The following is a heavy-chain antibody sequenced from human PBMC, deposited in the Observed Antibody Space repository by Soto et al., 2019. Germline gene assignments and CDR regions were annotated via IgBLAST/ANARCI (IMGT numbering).Heavy chain of an antibody. CDR2: INLNDGGT. Sequence: SSVKVSCKASEYSFGDYYLHWLRQAPGQGLEWMGWINLNDGGTNYARKFQGRVTMTSDKSITTVYMELSSLRSDDTAVYYCVRDAPSHQSIFDRWGQGTLFTVSS. V-gene: IGHV1-2*02. J-gene: IGHJ4*02. CDR3: VRDAPSHQSIFDR. D-gene: IGHD3-3*01. CDR1: EYSFGDYY.